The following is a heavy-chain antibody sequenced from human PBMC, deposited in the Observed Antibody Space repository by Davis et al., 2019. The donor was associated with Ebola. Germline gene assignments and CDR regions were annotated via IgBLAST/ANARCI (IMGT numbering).Heavy chain of an antibody. D-gene: IGHD2-21*01. Sequence: PSETLSPTCTVLGGSITTYFWSWSRQPPGKGLEWVGYIHHSGSANSNPSLKSRVTFSIDTSKSQVSLKLTSVTAADTAVYYCARDTRPCGGDCYDDTFDMWGQGTMVIVSS. CDR3: ARDTRPCGGDCYDDTFDM. CDR1: GGSITTYF. J-gene: IGHJ3*02. CDR2: IHHSGSA. V-gene: IGHV4-59*12.